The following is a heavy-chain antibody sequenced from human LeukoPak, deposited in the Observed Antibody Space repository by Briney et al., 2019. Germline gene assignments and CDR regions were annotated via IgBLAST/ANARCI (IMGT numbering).Heavy chain of an antibody. Sequence: SETLSLTCTVSGVSISGNYWSWIRQPPGKGLEWIGYIFYTGTTEYNPSLQSRVTILLDSSKNQFSLKLSSVTAADTAVYYCARAVGSGSFQTYYYYMDVWGKGTTVTISS. CDR3: ARAVGSGSFQTYYYYMDV. V-gene: IGHV4-59*12. J-gene: IGHJ6*03. CDR2: IFYTGTT. D-gene: IGHD3-10*01. CDR1: GVSISGNY.